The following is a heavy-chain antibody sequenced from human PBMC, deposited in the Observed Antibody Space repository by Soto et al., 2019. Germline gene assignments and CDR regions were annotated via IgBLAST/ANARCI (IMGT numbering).Heavy chain of an antibody. Sequence: SETLSLTCAVYGGSFSGYYWSWIRQPPGKGLEWIGEINHSGSTNYNPSLKSRVTISVDTSKNQFSLKLSSVTAADTAVYYCARTPARTSFEYSSSWGIDYWGQGTLVTVSS. V-gene: IGHV4-34*01. CDR1: GGSFSGYY. CDR3: ARTPARTSFEYSSSWGIDY. CDR2: INHSGST. D-gene: IGHD6-6*01. J-gene: IGHJ4*02.